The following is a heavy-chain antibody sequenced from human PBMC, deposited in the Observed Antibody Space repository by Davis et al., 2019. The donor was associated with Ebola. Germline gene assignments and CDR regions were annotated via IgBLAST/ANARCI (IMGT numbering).Heavy chain of an antibody. CDR1: GYTFTSYY. CDR2: INAGNGNT. Sequence: ASVKVSCKASGYTFTSYYMHWVRQAPGQRLEWMGWINAGNGNTKYSQNFQGRVIITRDTSASTAYMELSSLRSEDTAIYYCARAAAAISFNWFDPWGQGTLVTVSS. J-gene: IGHJ5*02. D-gene: IGHD2-2*01. V-gene: IGHV1-3*01. CDR3: ARAAAAISFNWFDP.